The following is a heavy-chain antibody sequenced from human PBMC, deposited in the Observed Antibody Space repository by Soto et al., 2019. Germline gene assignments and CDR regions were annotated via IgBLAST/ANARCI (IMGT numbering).Heavy chain of an antibody. V-gene: IGHV1-8*01. Sequence: ASVNVSCKSSGYTFTSYYMNWGRQATGQGLDLMGWMNPNSGNTGYAQKFQGRVTMTRNTSISTAYMELSSLRSEDTAVYYCARGVDRFGSSGYFDYWGQGTLGTSPQ. CDR2: MNPNSGNT. CDR3: ARGVDRFGSSGYFDY. J-gene: IGHJ4*02. D-gene: IGHD3-22*01. CDR1: GYTFTSYY.